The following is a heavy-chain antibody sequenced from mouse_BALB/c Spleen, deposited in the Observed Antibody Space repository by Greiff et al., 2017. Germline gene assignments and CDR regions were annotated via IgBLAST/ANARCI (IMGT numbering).Heavy chain of an antibody. J-gene: IGHJ4*01. CDR1: GFSLTGYG. CDR2: IWGDGST. Sequence: VKLMESGPGLVAPSQSLSITCTVSGFSLTGYGVNWVRQPPGKGLEWLGMIWGDGSTDYNSALKSRLSISKDNSKSQVFLKMNSLQTDDTARYYCARGGTSLYYAMDYWGQGTSVTVSS. CDR3: ARGGTSLYYAMDY. D-gene: IGHD4-1*01. V-gene: IGHV2-6-7*01.